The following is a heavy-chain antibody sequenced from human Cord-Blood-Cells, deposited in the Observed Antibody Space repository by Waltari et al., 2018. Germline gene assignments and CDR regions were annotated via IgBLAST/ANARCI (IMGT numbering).Heavy chain of an antibody. D-gene: IGHD6-6*01. CDR1: GGSFGGSY. CDR3: ARGCIAARPCYFDY. CDR2: INQSGST. J-gene: IGHJ4*02. V-gene: IGHV4-34*01. Sequence: QVQLQPWGAGLLMPSEPLSLTCAVYGGSFGGSYWRWIRQPPGKGLEWIGEINQSGSTNYNPSLKSRVTISVDTSKSQFSLKLSSVTAADTAVYYCARGCIAARPCYFDYWGQGTLVTVSS.